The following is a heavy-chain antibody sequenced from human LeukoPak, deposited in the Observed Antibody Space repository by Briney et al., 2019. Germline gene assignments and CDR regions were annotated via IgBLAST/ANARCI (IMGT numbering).Heavy chain of an antibody. D-gene: IGHD2-15*01. CDR2: ISYDGSNK. V-gene: IGHV3-30*04. CDR1: GFTFSSYA. CDR3: AREGPVVVAATAYYYYYMDV. Sequence: GGSLRLSCAASGFTFSSYAMHWVRQAPGKGLEWVAVISYDGSNKYYADSVKGRFTISRDNSKNTLYLQMNSLRAEDTAVYYCAREGPVVVAATAYYYYYMDVWGKGTTVTVSS. J-gene: IGHJ6*03.